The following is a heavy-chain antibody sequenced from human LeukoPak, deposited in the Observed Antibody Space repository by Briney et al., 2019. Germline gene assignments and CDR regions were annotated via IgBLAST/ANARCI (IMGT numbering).Heavy chain of an antibody. D-gene: IGHD3-22*01. Sequence: SSETLSLTCAVYGGSFSGYYWSWIRQPPGKGLEWIGEINHSGSTNYNPSLKSRVTISVDTSENQFSLKLSSVTAADTAVYYCARWEDSSGYYYKRSFDYWGQGTLVTVSS. V-gene: IGHV4-34*01. CDR1: GGSFSGYY. CDR2: INHSGST. J-gene: IGHJ4*02. CDR3: ARWEDSSGYYYKRSFDY.